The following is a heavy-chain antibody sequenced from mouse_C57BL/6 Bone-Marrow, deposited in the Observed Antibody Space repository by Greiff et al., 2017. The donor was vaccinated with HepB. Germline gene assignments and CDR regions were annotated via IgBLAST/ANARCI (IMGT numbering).Heavy chain of an antibody. Sequence: VQLKESGPGLVKPSQSLSLTCSVTGYSITSGYYWNWIRQFPGNKLEWMGYISYDGSNNYNPSLKNRISITRDTSKHQFFLKLNSVTTEDTATYYCARGDYGNHRFAYWGQGTLVTVSA. V-gene: IGHV3-6*01. CDR1: GYSITSGYY. J-gene: IGHJ3*01. D-gene: IGHD2-1*01. CDR2: ISYDGSN. CDR3: ARGDYGNHRFAY.